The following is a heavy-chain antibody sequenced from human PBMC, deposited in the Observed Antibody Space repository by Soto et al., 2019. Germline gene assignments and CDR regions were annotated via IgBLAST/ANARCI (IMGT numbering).Heavy chain of an antibody. J-gene: IGHJ4*02. Sequence: PGGSLRLSCAASGFTVSSNYMSWVRQAPGKGLEWVSVIYSGGSTYYADSVKGRFTISRDNSKNTLYLQMNSLRAEDTAVYYCARGKSGLRWFGECLDDWGPGTLVTVSS. V-gene: IGHV3-66*01. CDR2: IYSGGST. CDR1: GFTVSSNY. CDR3: ARGKSGLRWFGECLDD. D-gene: IGHD3-10*01.